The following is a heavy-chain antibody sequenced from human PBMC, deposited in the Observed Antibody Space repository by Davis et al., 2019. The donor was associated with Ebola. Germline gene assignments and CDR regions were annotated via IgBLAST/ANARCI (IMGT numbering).Heavy chain of an antibody. CDR2: ISQSGST. CDR1: GDSISSSNW. CDR3: ARQQLEYWYFDL. D-gene: IGHD6-13*01. V-gene: IGHV4-4*02. J-gene: IGHJ2*01. Sequence: MPSETLSLTCAVSGDSISSSNWWSWVRQPPGKGLEWIGEISQSGSTNYNPSLKSRVTISVDKSKNQFSLKLSSVTAADTAVYYCARQQLEYWYFDLWGRGTLVTVSS.